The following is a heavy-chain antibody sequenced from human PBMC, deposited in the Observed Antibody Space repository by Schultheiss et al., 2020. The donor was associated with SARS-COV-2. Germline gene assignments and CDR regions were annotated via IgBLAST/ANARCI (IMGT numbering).Heavy chain of an antibody. CDR1: GYTFSNYW. J-gene: IGHJ4*02. CDR3: ARHGIAYSGAPADY. Sequence: GESLKISCKGSGYTFSNYWIGWVRQMPGKGLEWMGRIDPIDSNTNYSPSFRGHVTLSADKSISTAYLQWSSLKASDTAMYYCARHGIAYSGAPADYWGQGTLVTVSS. V-gene: IGHV5-10-1*01. D-gene: IGHD1-26*01. CDR2: IDPIDSNT.